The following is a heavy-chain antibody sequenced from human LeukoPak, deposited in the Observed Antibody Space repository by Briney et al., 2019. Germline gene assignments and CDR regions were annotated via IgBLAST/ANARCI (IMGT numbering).Heavy chain of an antibody. CDR2: INPNSGGT. CDR1: GYTFTGYY. CDR3: ARDLPVSVDY. V-gene: IGHV1-2*02. Sequence: GASVKVSCKASGYTFTGYYMHWVRQAPGQGLEWMGWINPNSGGTKYAQNFQGGVTMTRDTSISTAYMELSSLRSDDTAVYYCARDLPVSVDYWGQGTLVTVSS. J-gene: IGHJ4*02.